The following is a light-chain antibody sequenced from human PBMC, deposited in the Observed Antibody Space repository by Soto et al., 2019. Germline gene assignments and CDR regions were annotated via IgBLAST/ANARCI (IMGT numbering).Light chain of an antibody. CDR2: DAS. J-gene: IGKJ5*01. CDR3: QHYVERSPIT. CDR1: QSVGSN. Sequence: EIVMTQSPATLSVSPGDIATLSFSASQSVGSNLAWYQQQPGQAPRLLIYDASNRAPGIPARFGGSGSGTDFTLTISSLEPEDFALYYCQHYVERSPITFGQGTRLEI. V-gene: IGKV3-15*01.